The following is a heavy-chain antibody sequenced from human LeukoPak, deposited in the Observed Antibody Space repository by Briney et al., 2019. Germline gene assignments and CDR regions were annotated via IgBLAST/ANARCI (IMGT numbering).Heavy chain of an antibody. V-gene: IGHV4-39*01. CDR1: GGSISSSSYY. CDR2: IYYSGST. J-gene: IGHJ5*02. CDR3: ARSLPPYSSSWYGGWFDP. Sequence: SETLSLTCTVSGGSISSSSYYWGWIRQPPGKGLEWIGSIYYSGSTYYNPSLKSRVTISVDTSKNQFSLKLSSVTAAGTAVYYCARSLPPYSSSWYGGWFDPWGQGTLVTVSS. D-gene: IGHD6-13*01.